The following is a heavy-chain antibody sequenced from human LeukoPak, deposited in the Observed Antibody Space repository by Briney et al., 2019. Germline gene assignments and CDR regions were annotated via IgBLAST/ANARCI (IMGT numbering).Heavy chain of an antibody. D-gene: IGHD7-27*01. CDR3: ARVLGLKGFDS. CDR1: GFTFSAYW. CDR2: IRDDGSEE. V-gene: IGHV3-7*04. Sequence: GGSLRLSCAASGFTFSAYWMTWVRQAPGRGLEWVANIRDDGSEEYYGDSVRGRFTISRDNAKNSVDLQMHSLRVEDTAVYYCARVLGLKGFDSWGQGTLVTVSS. J-gene: IGHJ5*01.